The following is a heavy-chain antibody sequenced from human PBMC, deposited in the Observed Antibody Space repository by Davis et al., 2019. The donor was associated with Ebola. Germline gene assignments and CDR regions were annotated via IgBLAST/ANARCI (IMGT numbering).Heavy chain of an antibody. Sequence: MPSETLSLTCAVYGGSFSGYYWSWIRQPPGKWLEWIGEINHSGSTNYNPSLKSRVTISVDTSKNQFSLKLTSLTAADTAVYYCATSQDCSSTSCDNWFDPWGQGTLVTVSS. J-gene: IGHJ5*02. V-gene: IGHV4-34*01. D-gene: IGHD2-2*01. CDR1: GGSFSGYY. CDR3: ATSQDCSSTSCDNWFDP. CDR2: INHSGST.